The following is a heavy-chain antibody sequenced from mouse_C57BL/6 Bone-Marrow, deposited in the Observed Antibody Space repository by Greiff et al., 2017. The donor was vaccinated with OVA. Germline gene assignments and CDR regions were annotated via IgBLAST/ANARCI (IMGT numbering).Heavy chain of an antibody. CDR1: GYAFSSSW. V-gene: IGHV1-82*01. Sequence: QVQLKESGPELVKPGASVKISCKASGYAFSSSWMNWVKQRPGKGLEWIGRIYPGDGDTNYNGKFKGKATLTADKSSSTAYMQLSSLTSEDSAVYFCARFSYGFAYWGQGTLVTVSA. D-gene: IGHD1-1*02. CDR3: ARFSYGFAY. CDR2: IYPGDGDT. J-gene: IGHJ3*01.